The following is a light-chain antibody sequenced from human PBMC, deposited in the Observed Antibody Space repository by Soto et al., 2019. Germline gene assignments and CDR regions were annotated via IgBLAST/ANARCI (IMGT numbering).Light chain of an antibody. CDR3: MRALQIPA. CDR1: QSLLQSNGYNY. J-gene: IGKJ1*01. V-gene: IGKV2-28*01. CDR2: LAS. Sequence: DTVMTQSPLSLPVTPGESASISCRSSQSLLQSNGYNYLNWYLQKPGQSPQLLIYLASTRASGVPDRFSGSGSGTDFTLKISRVEAEDVGVYHCMRALQIPAFGQVTKVDIK.